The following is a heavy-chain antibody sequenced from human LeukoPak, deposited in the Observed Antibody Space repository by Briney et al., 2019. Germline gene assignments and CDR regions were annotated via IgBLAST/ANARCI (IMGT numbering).Heavy chain of an antibody. D-gene: IGHD3-9*01. CDR3: AKDGRYFDWFAFDY. J-gene: IGHJ4*02. CDR1: GFTFSSYA. Sequence: GGSLRLSCAASGFTFSSYAMSWVRQAPGKGLEWASAISGSGGSTYYADSVKGRFTISRDNSKNTLYLQMNSLRAEDTAVYYCAKDGRYFDWFAFDYWGQGTLVTVSS. V-gene: IGHV3-23*01. CDR2: ISGSGGST.